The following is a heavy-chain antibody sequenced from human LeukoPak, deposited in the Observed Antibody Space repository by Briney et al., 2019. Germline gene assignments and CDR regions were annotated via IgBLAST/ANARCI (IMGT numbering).Heavy chain of an antibody. Sequence: PGGSLRLSCTASGFTFDNYAMIWVRQAPGKGLEWVSGISGSGGSTYYADSVEGRFTISRDNSKSTLYLQMNSRRAEDTAVYFCAKDRRGSGNHYTDFDYWGQGTLVTVSS. CDR3: AKDRRGSGNHYTDFDY. CDR1: GFTFDNYA. V-gene: IGHV3-23*01. CDR2: ISGSGGST. J-gene: IGHJ4*02. D-gene: IGHD3-10*01.